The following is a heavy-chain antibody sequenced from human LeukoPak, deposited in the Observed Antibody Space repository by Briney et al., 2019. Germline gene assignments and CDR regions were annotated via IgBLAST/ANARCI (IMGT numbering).Heavy chain of an antibody. CDR1: GGSISSYY. Sequence: SETLSLTCTVSGGSISSYYWSWIRQPPGKGLEWIGDIYYSGSTNYNPSLKSRVTISVDTSKNQFSLKLSSVTAADTAVYYCARHNPSERLGGSYFWNDAFDIWGQGTMVTVSS. J-gene: IGHJ3*02. CDR2: IYYSGST. D-gene: IGHD1-26*01. V-gene: IGHV4-59*08. CDR3: ARHNPSERLGGSYFWNDAFDI.